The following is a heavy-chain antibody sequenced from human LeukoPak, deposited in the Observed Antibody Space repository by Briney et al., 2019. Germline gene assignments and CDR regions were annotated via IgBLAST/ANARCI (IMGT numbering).Heavy chain of an antibody. CDR3: ARAWRGCIGGRCPYYFDY. CDR1: GFTFSNYD. J-gene: IGHJ4*02. D-gene: IGHD2-15*01. V-gene: IGHV3-13*01. Sequence: QPGGSLRLSCAASGFTFSNYDMNWVRQPTGKGLEWVSAIDTAGDTYYPDSVRGRFTFSRENAKNSLSLQMNSLRAEHTAVYYCARAWRGCIGGRCPYYFDYWGQGTLVTVSS. CDR2: IDTAGDT.